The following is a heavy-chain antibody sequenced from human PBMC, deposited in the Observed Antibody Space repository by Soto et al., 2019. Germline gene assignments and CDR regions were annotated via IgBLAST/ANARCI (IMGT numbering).Heavy chain of an antibody. D-gene: IGHD2-15*01. CDR1: GYTFTSYG. CDR3: ARDIGLNPVTYYYYGMDV. Sequence: QVQLVQSGAEVKKPGASVKVSCKASGYTFTSYGISWVRQAPGQGLEWMGWISAYNGNTNYAQKLQGRVTMTTDTSTSKAYMELRSARSDDTAVYYCARDIGLNPVTYYYYGMDVWGQGTTVTVSS. CDR2: ISAYNGNT. J-gene: IGHJ6*02. V-gene: IGHV1-18*01.